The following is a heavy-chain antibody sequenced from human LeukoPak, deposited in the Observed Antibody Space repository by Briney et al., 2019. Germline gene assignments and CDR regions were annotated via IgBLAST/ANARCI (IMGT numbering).Heavy chain of an antibody. Sequence: GGSLRLSCIASGFTFRNYGMSWVRQAPGKGLEWVSGLSDAGVRIFYSDSVKGRFTISRDNSKNTLYLQMDSLRAEDAAVYYCANTHCDSSPIVWNFWGQGTLVTVSS. CDR2: LSDAGVRI. V-gene: IGHV3-23*01. CDR1: GFTFRNYG. D-gene: IGHD6-6*01. J-gene: IGHJ4*02. CDR3: ANTHCDSSPIVWNF.